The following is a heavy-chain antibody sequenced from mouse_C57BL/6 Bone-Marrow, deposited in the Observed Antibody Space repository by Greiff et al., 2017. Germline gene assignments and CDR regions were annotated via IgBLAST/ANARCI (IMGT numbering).Heavy chain of an antibody. CDR1: GYTFTSYW. V-gene: IGHV1-7*01. CDR2: INPSSGYT. D-gene: IGHD2-4*01. J-gene: IGHJ1*03. CDR3: ARRNYYDYDWGSYWYVDV. Sequence: QVQLQQSGAELAKPGASVKLSCKASGYTFTSYWMHWVKQRPGQGLEWIGYINPSSGYTKYNQKFKDKATLTADKSSSTSYMQLSSLTYEDSAVYYCARRNYYDYDWGSYWYVDVWGTGTTVTVSS.